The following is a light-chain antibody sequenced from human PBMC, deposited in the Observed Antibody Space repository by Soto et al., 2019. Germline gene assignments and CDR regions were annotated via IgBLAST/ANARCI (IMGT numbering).Light chain of an antibody. Sequence: EIVLTQSPGTLSLSPGQRATLSCRASQTVRSSYLAWYQQKPGQAPRLLIYGASTRDTGLPDRFRGSGSGTEFTLTISRLEPEDFTVYYCQQYGSSPFTFGPGTKVDFK. J-gene: IGKJ3*01. V-gene: IGKV3-20*01. CDR1: QTVRSSY. CDR3: QQYGSSPFT. CDR2: GAS.